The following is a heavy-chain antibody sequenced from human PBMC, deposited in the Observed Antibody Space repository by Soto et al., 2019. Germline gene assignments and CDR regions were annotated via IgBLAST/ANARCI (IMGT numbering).Heavy chain of an antibody. D-gene: IGHD5-18*01. J-gene: IGHJ4*02. Sequence: PGESLNISCKGSGNSFTSYWIGLVRQMPGKGLEWMGIIYPGDSDTRYSPSFQGQVTISADKSISTAYLQWSSLKASDTAMYYCARADTPMDPFDYWGQGTLVTVSS. CDR3: ARADTPMDPFDY. V-gene: IGHV5-51*01. CDR1: GNSFTSYW. CDR2: IYPGDSDT.